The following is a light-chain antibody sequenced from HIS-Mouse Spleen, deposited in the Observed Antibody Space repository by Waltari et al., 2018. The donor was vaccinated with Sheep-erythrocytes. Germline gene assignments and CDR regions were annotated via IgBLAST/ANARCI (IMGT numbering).Light chain of an antibody. V-gene: IGLV1-44*01. Sequence: QSVLTQPPSASGTPGQRVTISCSGSSPNIGSNHVNWYQQLPGTAPQLLIYSNNQRPSGVPDRFSGSKSGTSASLAISGLQSEDEADYYCAAWDDSLNGYVFGTGTKVTVL. CDR3: AAWDDSLNGYV. J-gene: IGLJ1*01. CDR1: SPNIGSNH. CDR2: SNN.